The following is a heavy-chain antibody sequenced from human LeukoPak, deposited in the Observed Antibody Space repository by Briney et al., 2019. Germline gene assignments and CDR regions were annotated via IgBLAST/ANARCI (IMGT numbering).Heavy chain of an antibody. CDR1: GFTFSNAW. D-gene: IGHD5-18*01. Sequence: GGSLRLSCAASGFTFSNAWMSWVRQAPGRGLEWVGRIKSKANGGTTDYAAPVKGRFTVSRDDSKNTLYLQLNSLKTEDTAMYYCTTDDPLNTSWGQGTLVTVSS. J-gene: IGHJ4*02. CDR3: TTDDPLNTS. CDR2: IKSKANGGTT. V-gene: IGHV3-15*01.